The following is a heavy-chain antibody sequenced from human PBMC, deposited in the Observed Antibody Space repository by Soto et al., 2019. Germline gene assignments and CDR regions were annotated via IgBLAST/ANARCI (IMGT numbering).Heavy chain of an antibody. CDR1: GYPYTKNC. CDR3: ARETIAVAGTRGGFDF. J-gene: IGHJ4*02. Sequence: ASVKVYCKASGYPYTKNCISWVREAPGQGLEWMGWMSAYNGGTNYAQKLQGRVTMTTDTSTSTAYMELRSLTSDDTAVYYCARETIAVAGTRGGFDFWGQGTLVTVPS. CDR2: MSAYNGGT. V-gene: IGHV1-18*04. D-gene: IGHD6-19*01.